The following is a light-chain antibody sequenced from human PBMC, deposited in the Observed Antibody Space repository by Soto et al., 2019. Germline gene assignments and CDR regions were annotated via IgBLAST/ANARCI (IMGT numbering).Light chain of an antibody. CDR2: EVT. CDR1: SSDVGGYDH. V-gene: IGLV2-8*01. CDR3: SSDAGPYNYV. J-gene: IGLJ1*01. Sequence: QSVLTQPPSASGSPGQSVTIPCTGTSSDVGGYDHVSWYQQHPGKAPKLMIYEVTKRPAGVPGRFSGSKSGNTASLTVSGLQAEDEANYYCSSDAGPYNYVFGTGTKVTVL.